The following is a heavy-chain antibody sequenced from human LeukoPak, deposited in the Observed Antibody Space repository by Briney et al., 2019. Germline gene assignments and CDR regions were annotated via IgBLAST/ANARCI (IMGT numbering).Heavy chain of an antibody. CDR1: GGSINSYY. Sequence: SETLSLTCTVSGGSINSYYWSWIRQPPGKGLEWIGYIYYSGSTNYNPSLKSRVTISVDTSKNQFSLKLSSVTAADTAVYYCARDNSLGWFGETNWFDPWGQGTLVTVSS. CDR2: IYYSGST. D-gene: IGHD3-10*01. V-gene: IGHV4-59*01. J-gene: IGHJ5*02. CDR3: ARDNSLGWFGETNWFDP.